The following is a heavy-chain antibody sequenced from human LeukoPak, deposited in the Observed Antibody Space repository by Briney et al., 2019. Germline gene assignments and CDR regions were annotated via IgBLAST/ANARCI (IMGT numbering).Heavy chain of an antibody. D-gene: IGHD6-13*01. CDR2: ISYDGSNK. CDR3: ARRIAAAGGNYYYYYGMDV. V-gene: IGHV3-30-3*01. J-gene: IGHJ6*02. CDR1: GFTFSSYA. Sequence: GRSLRLSCAAPGFTFSSYAMHWVRQAPGKGLEWVAVISYDGSNKYYADSVKGRFTISRDNSKNTLYLQMNSLRAEDTAVYYCARRIAAAGGNYYYYYGMDVWGQGTTVTVSS.